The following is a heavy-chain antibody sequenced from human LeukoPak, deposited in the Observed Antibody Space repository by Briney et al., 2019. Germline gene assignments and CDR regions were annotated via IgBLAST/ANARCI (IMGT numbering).Heavy chain of an antibody. D-gene: IGHD7-27*01. CDR3: ARVTGYYYYYYYMDV. CDR2: IYYSGST. Sequence: SETLFLTCTVSGGSISSSSYYWGWIRQPPGKGLEWIGSIYYSGSTYYNPSLKSRVTRSVDTSKNQFSLKLSSVTAADTAVYYCARVTGYYYYYYYMDVWGKGTTVTVSS. J-gene: IGHJ6*03. V-gene: IGHV4-39*07. CDR1: GGSISSSSYY.